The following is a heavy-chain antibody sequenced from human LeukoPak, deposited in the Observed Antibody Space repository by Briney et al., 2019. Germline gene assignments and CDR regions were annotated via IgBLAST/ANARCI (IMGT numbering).Heavy chain of an antibody. J-gene: IGHJ4*02. CDR2: IRYSDGSDK. D-gene: IGHD1-7*01. CDR1: GFTFSSYG. Sequence: PGGSLRLSCVASGFTFSSYGMHWVRQAPGKGLEWVAFIRYSDGSDKYYADSVKGRFTISRDNSKNTLYLQMGSLRTDDTAVYYCAKPASRPNWNYPHYWGQGTLVTVSS. CDR3: AKPASRPNWNYPHY. V-gene: IGHV3-30*02.